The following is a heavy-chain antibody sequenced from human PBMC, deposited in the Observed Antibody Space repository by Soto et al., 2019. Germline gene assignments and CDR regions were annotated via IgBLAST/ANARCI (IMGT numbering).Heavy chain of an antibody. CDR2: VSYTGST. CDR1: GGSISSSDFY. V-gene: IGHV4-39*01. Sequence: PSETLSLTCTVSGGSISSSDFYWGWIRQPPGKGLEWIGSVSYTGSTYYNVSLESRITISVDTSKTQFSLRLNSVTATDTAMYYCARATDTGMGPFDFWGQGTLVTVSS. J-gene: IGHJ4*02. CDR3: ARATDTGMGPFDF.